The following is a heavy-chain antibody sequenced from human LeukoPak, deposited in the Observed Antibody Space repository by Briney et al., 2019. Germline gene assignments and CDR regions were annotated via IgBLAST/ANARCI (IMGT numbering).Heavy chain of an antibody. CDR3: VREGVYNFDSSGYFIFDY. D-gene: IGHD3-22*01. V-gene: IGHV4-59*04. Sequence: SETLSLTCSVSGGSISSYYWSWIRQPPGKGLEWIGSIYYSGSTYYNPSLKRRVTISVDTSKNQFSLKLTSVTAADTAVYYCVREGVYNFDSSGYFIFDYWGQGTLATVSS. CDR1: GGSISSYY. CDR2: IYYSGST. J-gene: IGHJ4*02.